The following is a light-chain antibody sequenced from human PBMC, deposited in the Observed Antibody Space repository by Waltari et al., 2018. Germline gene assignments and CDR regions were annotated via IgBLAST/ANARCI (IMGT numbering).Light chain of an antibody. V-gene: IGLV1-47*01. J-gene: IGLJ1*01. Sequence: QSVLTQPPSASGTSGPTVTISCSGTNSNIGRNSVFWYQQLPGTALKLLIYRSNQRPSGVPDRFSGSKSGTSASLAISGLRSEDEADYYCAAWDDSLSVSYVFGSGTKVTV. CDR2: RSN. CDR1: NSNIGRNS. CDR3: AAWDDSLSVSYV.